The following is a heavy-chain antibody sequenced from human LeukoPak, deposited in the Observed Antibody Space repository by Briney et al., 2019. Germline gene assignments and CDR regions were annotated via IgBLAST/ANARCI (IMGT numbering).Heavy chain of an antibody. J-gene: IGHJ1*01. CDR3: ARAYSSSSKAVGYFQH. Sequence: SETLSLTCTVSGGSISSGGYYWSWIRQPPGKGLEWIGYIYHSGSTYYNPSLKSRVTISVDRSKNQFSLKLSSVTAADTAVYYCARAYSSSSKAVGYFQHWGQGTLVTVSS. D-gene: IGHD6-13*01. V-gene: IGHV4-30-2*01. CDR1: GGSISSGGYY. CDR2: IYHSGST.